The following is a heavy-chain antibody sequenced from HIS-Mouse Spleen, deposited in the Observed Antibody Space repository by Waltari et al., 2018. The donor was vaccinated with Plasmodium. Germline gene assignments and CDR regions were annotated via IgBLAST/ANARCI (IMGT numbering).Heavy chain of an antibody. CDR1: GFTFLSYA. J-gene: IGHJ6*02. CDR3: ARLYYDFWSGYYPYGMDV. Sequence: QVQLVESGGGVVKPGSSLRLSCAASGFTFLSYAMPWVRQAPGQGLEWVAVISYDGSNKYYADSVKGRFTISRDNSKNTLYLQMNSLRAEDTAVYYCARLYYDFWSGYYPYGMDVWGQGTTVTVSS. CDR2: ISYDGSNK. D-gene: IGHD3-3*01. V-gene: IGHV3-30*04.